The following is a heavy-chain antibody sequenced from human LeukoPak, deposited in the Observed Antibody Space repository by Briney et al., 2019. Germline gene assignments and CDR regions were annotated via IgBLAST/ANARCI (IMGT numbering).Heavy chain of an antibody. CDR3: ARDPNYGSGSYYIGLDYMDV. D-gene: IGHD3-10*01. Sequence: GGSLRLSCAVSGFTFRSYWMHWVRQAPGKGLVWVSRISGDGSMTNYADSVKGRFTISRDNAKNTVYLQMNSLRAEDTAVYYCARDPNYGSGSYYIGLDYMDVWGKGTTVTVSS. J-gene: IGHJ6*03. CDR2: ISGDGSMT. CDR1: GFTFRSYW. V-gene: IGHV3-74*01.